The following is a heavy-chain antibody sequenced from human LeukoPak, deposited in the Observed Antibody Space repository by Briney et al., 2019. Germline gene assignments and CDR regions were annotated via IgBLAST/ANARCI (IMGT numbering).Heavy chain of an antibody. CDR2: IRRGGGST. CDR3: AKESPDVYGSGWNDFDN. Sequence: ETGGSLRLSCAASGFTFSSYAMRWVRQAPGKGLEWVSGIRRGGGSTYYADSVKGRFTISRDNSKNTLYLQMNSLRAEDTAVYYCAKESPDVYGSGWNDFDNWGHGTLVTVSS. D-gene: IGHD6-19*01. CDR1: GFTFSSYA. V-gene: IGHV3-23*01. J-gene: IGHJ4*01.